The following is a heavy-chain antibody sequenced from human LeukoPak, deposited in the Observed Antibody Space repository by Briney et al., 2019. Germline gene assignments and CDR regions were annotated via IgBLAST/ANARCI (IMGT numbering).Heavy chain of an antibody. D-gene: IGHD3-22*01. CDR2: ISGSGGST. CDR3: AKVRGVYYYDSSGYYDR. J-gene: IGHJ4*02. CDR1: GFTFSSYS. Sequence: GGSLRLSCAASGFTFSSYSMNWVRQAPGKGLEWVSAISGSGGSTYYADSVKGRFTISRDNSKNTLYLQMNSLRAEDTAVYYCAKVRGVYYYDSSGYYDRWGQGTLVTVSS. V-gene: IGHV3-23*01.